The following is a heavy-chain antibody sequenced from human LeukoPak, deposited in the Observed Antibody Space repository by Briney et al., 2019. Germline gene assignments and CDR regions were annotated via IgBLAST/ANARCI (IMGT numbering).Heavy chain of an antibody. J-gene: IGHJ4*02. Sequence: GGSLRLSCAASGFTFRNYWMSWVRQVPGKGLEWVVNINEGGNEKNYVDSVKGRFTASRDNAQNSLYLQMNSLRVEDTAVYYCASHHSTKGFDYWGQGTLVTVSS. CDR3: ASHHSTKGFDY. V-gene: IGHV3-7*03. CDR2: INEGGNEK. CDR1: GFTFRNYW. D-gene: IGHD2-15*01.